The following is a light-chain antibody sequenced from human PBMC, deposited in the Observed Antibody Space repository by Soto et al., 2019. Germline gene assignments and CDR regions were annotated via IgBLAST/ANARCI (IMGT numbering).Light chain of an antibody. V-gene: IGKV3-20*01. CDR1: QSVSTNS. CDR2: AAS. Sequence: SQSVSTNSLAWYQQKRGQATRPLIYAASNRATGIPDRFSGSGSGTEFTLTVSRLEPDDFAVYYCQQYGISPWTFGQGTKVDI. CDR3: QQYGISPWT. J-gene: IGKJ1*01.